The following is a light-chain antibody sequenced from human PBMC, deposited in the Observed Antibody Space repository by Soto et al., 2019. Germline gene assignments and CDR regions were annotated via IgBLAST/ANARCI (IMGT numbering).Light chain of an antibody. Sequence: EIVLTQSPATLSVSPGERATLSCRASQSVSNDLAWYQQKLGQAPRLLIYGASSRATGIPDRFSGSGSGTDFTLTISRLEPEDFAVYYCQQYGTSPGTFGQGTKVDIK. V-gene: IGKV3-20*01. CDR3: QQYGTSPGT. CDR1: QSVSND. CDR2: GAS. J-gene: IGKJ1*01.